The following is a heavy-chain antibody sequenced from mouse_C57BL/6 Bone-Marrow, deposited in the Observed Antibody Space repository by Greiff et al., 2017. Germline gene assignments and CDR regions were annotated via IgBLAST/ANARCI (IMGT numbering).Heavy chain of an antibody. CDR1: GFTFSSYA. CDR2: ISDGGSYT. J-gene: IGHJ2*01. CDR3: ARGLRSFDY. V-gene: IGHV5-4*01. Sequence: VQLKESGGGLVKPGGSLKLSCAASGFTFSSYAMSWVRQTPEKRLEWVATISDGGSYTYYPDNVKGRFTISRDNAKNNLYLQMSHLKSEDTAMYYCARGLRSFDYWGQGTTLTVSS. D-gene: IGHD1-1*01.